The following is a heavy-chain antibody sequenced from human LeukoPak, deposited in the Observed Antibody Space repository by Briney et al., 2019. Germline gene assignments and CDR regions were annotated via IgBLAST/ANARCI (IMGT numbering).Heavy chain of an antibody. CDR3: ARGVGSGWYYFDY. CDR1: GYTFTSYN. D-gene: IGHD6-19*01. J-gene: IGHJ4*02. V-gene: IGHV1-46*01. Sequence: ASVTVSCMASGYTFTSYNMHWVRQAPGQGLEWMGIINPSGGSTSYAQKFQGRVTMTRDTSTSTVYMELSSLRSEDTAVYYCARGVGSGWYYFDYWGQGTLVTVSS. CDR2: INPSGGST.